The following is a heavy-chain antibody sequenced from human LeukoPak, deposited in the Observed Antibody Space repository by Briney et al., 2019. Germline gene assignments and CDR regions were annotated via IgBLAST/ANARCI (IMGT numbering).Heavy chain of an antibody. J-gene: IGHJ6*03. Sequence: GGSLRLSCAASGFTFSSYAMSWVRQAPGKGLEWVSAISGSGGSTYYADSVKGRFTISSDNSKNTLYLQMNSLRAEDTAVYYCAKEARYGSGSSYYYYYYYMDVWGKGTTVTVSS. D-gene: IGHD3-10*01. CDR2: ISGSGGST. V-gene: IGHV3-23*01. CDR3: AKEARYGSGSSYYYYYYYMDV. CDR1: GFTFSSYA.